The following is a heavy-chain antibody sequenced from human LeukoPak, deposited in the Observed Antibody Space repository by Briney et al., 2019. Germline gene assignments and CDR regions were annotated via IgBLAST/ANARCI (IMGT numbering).Heavy chain of an antibody. J-gene: IGHJ4*02. D-gene: IGHD6-13*01. CDR2: ISSSSSYI. CDR1: GFTFSSYS. Sequence: PGGSLRLSCEASGFTFSSYSMNWVRQAPGKGLEWVSSISSSSSYIYYADSVKGRFTISRDNAKNSLYLQMNSLRAEDTAVYYCARGYSSSWFLDYWGQGTLVTVSS. V-gene: IGHV3-21*01. CDR3: ARGYSSSWFLDY.